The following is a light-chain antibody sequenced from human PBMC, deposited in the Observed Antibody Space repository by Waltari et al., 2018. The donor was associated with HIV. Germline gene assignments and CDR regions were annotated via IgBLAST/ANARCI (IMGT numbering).Light chain of an antibody. Sequence: EIVMTQSPATLSVSPGARATLPCRASQSVSSNSAWYQQKPGQAPTPLIYGASTSATAIPARFSGVGSGTEFTLTVSSLQSEDCAVYYCQQYNNWPPVLLTFGGGTKVEIK. V-gene: IGKV3-15*01. CDR2: GAS. CDR3: QQYNNWPPVLLT. CDR1: QSVSSN. J-gene: IGKJ4*01.